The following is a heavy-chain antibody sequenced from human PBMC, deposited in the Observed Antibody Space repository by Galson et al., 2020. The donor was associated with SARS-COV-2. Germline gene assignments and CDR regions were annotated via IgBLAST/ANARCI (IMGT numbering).Heavy chain of an antibody. V-gene: IGHV1-69*10. CDR3: ARGGITIFGVVIMGGYYMGV. Sequence: QISCKASGGTFSSYAISWVRQAPGQGLEWMGGITTILGIANYAQQFPGRVKITADKSTSTAYMELSSLRSEDTAVYYCARGGITIFGVVIMGGYYMGVWGKGTTVTVSS. J-gene: IGHJ6*03. D-gene: IGHD3-3*01. CDR1: GGTFSSYA. CDR2: ITTILGIA.